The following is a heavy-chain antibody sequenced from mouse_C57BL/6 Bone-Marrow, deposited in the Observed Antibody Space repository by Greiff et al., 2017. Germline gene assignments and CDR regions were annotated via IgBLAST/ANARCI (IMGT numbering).Heavy chain of an antibody. CDR2: SRNKANDYTT. J-gene: IGHJ2*01. D-gene: IGHD3-1*01. CDR1: GFTFSDFY. V-gene: IGHV7-1*01. Sequence: DVKLVESGGGLVQSGRSLRLSCATSGFTFSDFYMEWVRQAPGKGLEWIAASRNKANDYTTEYSASVKGRFIVSRDTSQSILYLQMNALRAEDTAIYYCARWAYYFDYWGQGTTLTVSS. CDR3: ARWAYYFDY.